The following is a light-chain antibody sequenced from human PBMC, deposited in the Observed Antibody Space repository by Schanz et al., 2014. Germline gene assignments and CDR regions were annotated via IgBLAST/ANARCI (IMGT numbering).Light chain of an antibody. CDR1: SSDVGNYNY. Sequence: QSALTQPASVSGSPGQSITISCTGTSSDVGNYNYVSWYRHHPGKAPKLIIFDVTSRPSGVPDRFSGSKSGNTASLTVSGLQAEDEADYYCSSHGGSRVFGGGTKLTVL. J-gene: IGLJ3*02. V-gene: IGLV2-14*03. CDR3: SSHGGSRV. CDR2: DVT.